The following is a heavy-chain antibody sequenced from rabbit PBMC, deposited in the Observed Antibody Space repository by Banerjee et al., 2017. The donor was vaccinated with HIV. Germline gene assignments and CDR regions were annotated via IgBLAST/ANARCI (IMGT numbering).Heavy chain of an antibody. V-gene: IGHV1S40*01. CDR2: IYVGSSGNT. D-gene: IGHD8-1*01. Sequence: QSLEESGGDLVKPGASLPLTCTASGLSFSSSDYMCWVRQAPGKGLEWIGFIYVGSSGNTYYASWAKCRFTISKTSSTTVTLHMTRLTAADTSFYSCARAGSGYRQFDLWGQGTLVTVS. CDR1: GLSFSSSDY. CDR3: ARAGSGYRQFDL. J-gene: IGHJ4*01.